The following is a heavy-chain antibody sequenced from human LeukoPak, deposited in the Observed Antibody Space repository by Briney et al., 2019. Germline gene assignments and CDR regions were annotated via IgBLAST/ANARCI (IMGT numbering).Heavy chain of an antibody. D-gene: IGHD3-10*01. Sequence: PGGSLRLSCAASGFTFSSYEMNWVRQAPGKGLEWVSYISRSGSPIYYADSVKGRFTISRDNAKNSLYLQMNGLRAEDTAVYYCARVSTIRGVTGWFDPWGQGTLVTVSS. J-gene: IGHJ5*02. CDR2: ISRSGSPI. CDR3: ARVSTIRGVTGWFDP. V-gene: IGHV3-48*03. CDR1: GFTFSSYE.